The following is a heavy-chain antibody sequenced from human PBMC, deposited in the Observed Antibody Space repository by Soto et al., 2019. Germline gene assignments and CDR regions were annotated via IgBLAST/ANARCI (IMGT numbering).Heavy chain of an antibody. CDR3: ARAEFVRKYSSYYFDY. CDR2: IYYSGST. Sequence: SETLSLTCTVSGGSISSYYWSWIRQPPGKGLEWIGYIYYSGSTNYNPSLKSRVTISVDTSKNQFSLKLSSVTAADTAVYYCARAEFVRKYSSYYFDYWGQGTLVTVSS. D-gene: IGHD6-6*01. J-gene: IGHJ4*02. CDR1: GGSISSYY. V-gene: IGHV4-59*01.